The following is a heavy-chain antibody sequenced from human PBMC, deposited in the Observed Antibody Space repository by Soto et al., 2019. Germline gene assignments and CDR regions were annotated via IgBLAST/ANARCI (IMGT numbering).Heavy chain of an antibody. J-gene: IGHJ4*02. D-gene: IGHD4-17*01. CDR1: GGSISTGGYY. Sequence: QVQLQESGPGLVKPSQTLSLTCTVSGGSISTGGYYWTWIRQHPGKGLEWIGYIYYSGSTYYNPSLKSRVTISVDTSKNQFSLKLSSVTAADTAVYYCERGLSVNLFENWGQGTLVTVSS. CDR2: IYYSGST. CDR3: ERGLSVNLFEN. V-gene: IGHV4-31*03.